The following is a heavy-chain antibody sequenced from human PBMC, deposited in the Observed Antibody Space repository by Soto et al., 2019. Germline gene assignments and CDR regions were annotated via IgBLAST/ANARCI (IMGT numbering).Heavy chain of an antibody. CDR1: RDTFNKYA. D-gene: IGHD3-16*01. CDR2: MIPIFSSR. CDR3: ARGETYLGV. Sequence: QVQLVQSGAEVKKPGSAVKVSCKTSRDTFNKYAFNWVRQATGQGLEWMGWMIPIFSSRNYAEKFQGRVTITADDSTSTAYMELRSLRFEDTAVYYCARGETYLGVWGQGTAVTGSS. V-gene: IGHV1-69*01. J-gene: IGHJ6*02.